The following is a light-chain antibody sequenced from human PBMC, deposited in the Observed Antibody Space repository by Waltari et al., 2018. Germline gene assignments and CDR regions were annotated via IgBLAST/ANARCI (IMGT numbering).Light chain of an antibody. CDR3: NSYTTSSTWV. CDR2: EVR. J-gene: IGLJ3*02. V-gene: IGLV2-14*01. CDR1: SRDIGAYNY. Sequence: QSALTHPASVSGSPGPSTTISCTGTSRDIGAYNYVSWYQPLPGKAPKLIISEVRRRPSGVSNRFSGSKSGNMASLTISGLQAEDEADYYCNSYTTSSTWVFGGGTKLTVL.